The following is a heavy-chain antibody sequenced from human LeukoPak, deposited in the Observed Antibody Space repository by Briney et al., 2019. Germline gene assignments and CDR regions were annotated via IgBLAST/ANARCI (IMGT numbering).Heavy chain of an antibody. D-gene: IGHD3-22*01. CDR2: IRSKADNYAT. V-gene: IGHV3-73*01. CDR1: GFTFSGSP. CDR3: ARDLVGARDSSGYYYGMDV. J-gene: IGHJ6*02. Sequence: GGPLRLSCAASGFTFSGSPILWVRQASGKGLEWVGRIRSKADNYATAYAASVQGRCTISRDDSKNTAYLQLNSLKIEDTAVYYCARDLVGARDSSGYYYGMDVWGQGTTVTVSS.